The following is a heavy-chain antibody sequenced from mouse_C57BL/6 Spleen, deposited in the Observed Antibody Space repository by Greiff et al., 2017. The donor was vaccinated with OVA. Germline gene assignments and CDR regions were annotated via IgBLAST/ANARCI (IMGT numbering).Heavy chain of an antibody. V-gene: IGHV5-4*01. Sequence: DVQLQESGGGLVKPGGSLKLSCAASGFTFSSYAMSWVRQTPEKGLEWVATISAGGSYTKYPDNLKGRFTISIDNATNILYLQMSHLKSEDTALYCCARDGDYDWFAYWGQGTLVTVSA. CDR1: GFTFSSYA. CDR2: ISAGGSYT. CDR3: ARDGDYDWFAY. J-gene: IGHJ3*01. D-gene: IGHD2-4*01.